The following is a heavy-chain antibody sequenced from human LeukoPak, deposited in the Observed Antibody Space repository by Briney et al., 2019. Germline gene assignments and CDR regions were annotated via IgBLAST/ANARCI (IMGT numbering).Heavy chain of an antibody. D-gene: IGHD5-18*01. V-gene: IGHV4-61*02. CDR2: IYTSGST. CDR3: ARRHHLDTAMVTDYFDY. CDR1: GGSISSGSYY. J-gene: IGHJ4*02. Sequence: NASQTLSLTCTVSGGSISSGSYYWSWIRQPAGKGLEWIGRIYTSGSTNYNPSLKSRVTISVDTSKNQFSLKLSSVTAADTAVYYCARRHHLDTAMVTDYFDYWGQGTLVTVSS.